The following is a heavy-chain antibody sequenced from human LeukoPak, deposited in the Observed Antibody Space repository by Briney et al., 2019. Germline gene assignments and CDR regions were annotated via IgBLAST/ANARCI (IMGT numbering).Heavy chain of an antibody. CDR1: EFSVGSNY. CDR3: ARDLSTGVGLDAYYYYMDV. D-gene: IGHD2-2*03. J-gene: IGHJ6*03. Sequence: GGSLRLSCAASEFSVGSNYMTWVRQAPGKGLEWVSLIYSGGSTYYADSVKGRFTISRDNSKNTLYLQMNSLRAEDTAVYYCARDLSTGVGLDAYYYYMDVWGKGTTVTISS. V-gene: IGHV3-66*01. CDR2: IYSGGST.